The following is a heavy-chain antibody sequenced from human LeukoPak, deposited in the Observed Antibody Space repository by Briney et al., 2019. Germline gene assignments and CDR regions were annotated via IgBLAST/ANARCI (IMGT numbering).Heavy chain of an antibody. CDR2: IYYSGST. V-gene: IGHV4-31*03. CDR1: GGSISSGGYY. CDR3: ARDLRSSTTCYSDV. D-gene: IGHD2-2*01. Sequence: PSQTLSPTCTVSGGSISSGGYYWSWIRQHPGKGLEWIGYIYYSGSTYYNPSLKSRVTISVDTSKNQFSLKLSSVTAADTAVYYCARDLRSSTTCYSDVWGQGTTVTVPS. J-gene: IGHJ6*02.